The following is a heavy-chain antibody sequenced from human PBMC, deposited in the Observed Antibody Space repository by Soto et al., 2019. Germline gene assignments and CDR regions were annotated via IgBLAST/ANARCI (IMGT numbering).Heavy chain of an antibody. CDR3: AREVGYGDFSAALLD. CDR1: GGTFSSHS. D-gene: IGHD4-17*01. CDR2: INTLFGTA. J-gene: IGHJ4*02. V-gene: IGHV1-69*01. Sequence: VQLMQSGAEVKQPGSSVKVSCKASGGTFSSHSINWVRQAPGQGLEWMGGINTLFGTANYAQNFQGRVTITADQCTSTAYMELNSLRSDDTAVYYCAREVGYGDFSAALLDWGQGTLVTVSS.